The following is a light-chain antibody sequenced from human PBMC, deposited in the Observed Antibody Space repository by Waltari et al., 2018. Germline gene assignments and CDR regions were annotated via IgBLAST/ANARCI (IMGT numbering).Light chain of an antibody. V-gene: IGLV2-23*01. J-gene: IGLJ2*01. CDR2: DGS. CDR1: SSDVGSYNL. CDR3: CSYAGSYVV. Sequence: QSALTQPASVSGSPGQSITISCTGTSSDVGSYNLGSWYQQHPGKVPKLMIYDGSTRPSGVSNRFSGSKSGNTASLTISGLQAEDEADYYCCSYAGSYVVFGGGTKLTVL.